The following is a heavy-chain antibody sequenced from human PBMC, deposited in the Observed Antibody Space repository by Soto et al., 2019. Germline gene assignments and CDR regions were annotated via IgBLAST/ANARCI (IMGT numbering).Heavy chain of an antibody. Sequence: QVQLVQSGAEVKTPGSSVNVSCTTSGGIISSFAINWVRQAPGQGLEWMGGIIPSDGTTKYAGNFQGRVTITADASTSTAYMDLSSLRPEDTAVYYCARSFTKSRRGGVAFDYWGQGTLLTVSP. J-gene: IGHJ4*02. CDR2: IIPSDGTT. CDR3: ARSFTKSRRGGVAFDY. CDR1: GGIISSFA. D-gene: IGHD3-3*01. V-gene: IGHV1-69*01.